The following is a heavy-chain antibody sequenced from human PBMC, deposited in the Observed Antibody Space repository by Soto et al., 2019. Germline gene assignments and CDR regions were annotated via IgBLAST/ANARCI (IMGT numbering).Heavy chain of an antibody. CDR2: INPNSGGT. V-gene: IGHV1-2*02. CDR3: ARGSIYAYYFDY. CDR1: GYTFTGYY. D-gene: IGHD4-17*01. Sequence: ASVKVSCKASGYTFTGYYMHWVRQAPGQGVEWMGWINPNSGGTNYAQKFQGRVTIAADKSTSTAYIELSSLRSEDTAVYYCARGSIYAYYFDYWGQGTLVTVSS. J-gene: IGHJ4*02.